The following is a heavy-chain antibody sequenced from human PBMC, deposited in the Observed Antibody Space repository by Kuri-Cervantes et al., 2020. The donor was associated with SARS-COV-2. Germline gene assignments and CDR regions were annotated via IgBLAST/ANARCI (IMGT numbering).Heavy chain of an antibody. Sequence: GGSLRLSCAASRFPFSSYAMTWVRQPPGKGLEWVSIIYAGGSPTYYADSVKGRFTISRDNSKNTLYLQMNSLRAEDTAVYYCAKELGEVVDWGQGTLVTVSS. CDR1: RFPFSSYA. CDR3: AKELGEVVD. D-gene: IGHD2-21*01. V-gene: IGHV3-23*03. CDR2: IYAGGSPT. J-gene: IGHJ4*02.